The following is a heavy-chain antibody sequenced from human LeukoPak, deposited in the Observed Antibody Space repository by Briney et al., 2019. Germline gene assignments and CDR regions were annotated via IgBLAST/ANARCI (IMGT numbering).Heavy chain of an antibody. CDR1: GFTFSQYC. D-gene: IGHD3-10*01. CDR3: ARDPYGSGRYNAFDI. CDR2: ISSSSSYI. Sequence: GGSLRLSCAASGFTFSQYCMTWVRQAPGKGLEWVSSISSSSSYIYYADSVKGRFTISRDNAKNSLYLQMNSLRAEDTAVYYCARDPYGSGRYNAFDIWGQGTMVTVSS. J-gene: IGHJ3*02. V-gene: IGHV3-21*01.